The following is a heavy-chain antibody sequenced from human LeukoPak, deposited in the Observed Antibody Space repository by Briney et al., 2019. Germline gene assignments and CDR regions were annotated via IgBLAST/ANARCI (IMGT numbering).Heavy chain of an antibody. CDR3: ARPPGYSSSWYFDY. CDR1: GGSISSYY. V-gene: IGHV4-34*01. D-gene: IGHD6-13*01. Sequence: SETLSLTCTVSGGSISSYYWSWIRQPPGKGLEWIGEINHSGSTNYNPSLKSRVTTSVDTSKNQFSLKLSSVTAADTAVYYCARPPGYSSSWYFDYWGQGTLVTVSS. J-gene: IGHJ4*01. CDR2: INHSGST.